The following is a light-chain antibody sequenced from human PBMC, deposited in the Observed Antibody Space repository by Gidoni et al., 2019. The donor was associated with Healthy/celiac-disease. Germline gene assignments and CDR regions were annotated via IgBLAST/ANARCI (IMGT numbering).Light chain of an antibody. CDR2: AAS. Sequence: DIQMTQYPSSLSASVGDRVTITCRASPSISSYLNWYQHKPGKAPKLLIYAASSLQSGVPSRFSGSGSGSDFTLTIRSLQPEDFATYYCQQSYSTPRTFXQXTKVEIK. CDR3: QQSYSTPRT. V-gene: IGKV1-39*01. CDR1: PSISSY. J-gene: IGKJ1*01.